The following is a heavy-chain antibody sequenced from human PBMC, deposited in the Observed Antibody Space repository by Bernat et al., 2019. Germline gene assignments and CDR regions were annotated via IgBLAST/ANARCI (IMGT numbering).Heavy chain of an antibody. CDR3: ARVSVRLQYFGAVDP. CDR2: IIPIFGTA. Sequence: QVQLVQSGAEVKKPGSSVKVSCKASGGTFSSYAISWVRQAPGQGLEWMGGIIPIFGTANSAQKFQGRVTITADESTSTAYMELSSLRSEDTAVYYCARVSVRLQYFGAVDPWGQGTLVTVSS. J-gene: IGHJ5*02. V-gene: IGHV1-69*01. CDR1: GGTFSSYA. D-gene: IGHD4-11*01.